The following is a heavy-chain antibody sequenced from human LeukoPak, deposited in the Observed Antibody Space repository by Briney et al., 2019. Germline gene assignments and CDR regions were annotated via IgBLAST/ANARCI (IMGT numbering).Heavy chain of an antibody. CDR2: IWFDGSNK. Sequence: SGRSLRLSCAASGFIFSSYGMHWVRQAPGKGLEWVAVIWFDGSNKDYADSVKGRFTISRDNSKNTLYLQMNSLRAEDTAMYYCARDRGSSSGYGMDVWGQGTTVTVSS. CDR3: ARDRGSSSGYGMDV. CDR1: GFIFSSYG. D-gene: IGHD6-13*01. J-gene: IGHJ6*02. V-gene: IGHV3-33*01.